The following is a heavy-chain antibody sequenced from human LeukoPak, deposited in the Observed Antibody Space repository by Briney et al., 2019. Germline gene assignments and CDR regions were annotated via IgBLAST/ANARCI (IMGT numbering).Heavy chain of an antibody. D-gene: IGHD3-3*01. V-gene: IGHV1-18*01. Sequence: ASVKVSCKASGYTFTSYGISWVRQAPGQGLEWMGWISAYSGNTNYAQKLQGRVTMTTDTSTSTAYMELRSLRSDDTAVYYCAREDFGVVITYYYYYGMDVWGQGTTVTVSS. J-gene: IGHJ6*02. CDR3: AREDFGVVITYYYYYGMDV. CDR1: GYTFTSYG. CDR2: ISAYSGNT.